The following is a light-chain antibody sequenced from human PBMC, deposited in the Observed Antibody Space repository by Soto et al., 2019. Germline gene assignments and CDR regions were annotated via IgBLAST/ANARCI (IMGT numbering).Light chain of an antibody. CDR2: GAS. CDR3: QQYISSPPGFT. CDR1: QSVSSTY. Sequence: EIVLTQSPGTLSLFPGERATLSCRASQSVSSTYFAWYRQKPGQPPSLLIYGASNRATGVPDRFSGSGSGPDLTLTISRLEPEDFAVYYCQQYISSPPGFTFGPGTTVEIK. V-gene: IGKV3-20*01. J-gene: IGKJ3*01.